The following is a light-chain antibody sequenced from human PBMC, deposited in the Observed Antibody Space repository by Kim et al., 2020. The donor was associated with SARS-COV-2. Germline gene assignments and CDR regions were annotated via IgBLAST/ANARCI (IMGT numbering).Light chain of an antibody. J-gene: IGLJ2*01. CDR1: SLRSYY. V-gene: IGLV3-19*01. CDR2: GKH. Sequence: VAVGQTVSITCQGDSLRSYYATWYQQKPGQAPILVIYGKHNRPSGIPDRFSGSSSGNTASLTITGTQAGDEADYYCNSRDSNDNVVFGGGTQLTVL. CDR3: NSRDSNDNVV.